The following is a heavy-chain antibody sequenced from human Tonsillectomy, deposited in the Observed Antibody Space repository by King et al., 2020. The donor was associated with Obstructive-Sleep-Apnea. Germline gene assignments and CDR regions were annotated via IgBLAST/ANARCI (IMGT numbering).Heavy chain of an antibody. J-gene: IGHJ4*02. V-gene: IGHV3-9*01. Sequence: VQLVESGGGLVQPGRSLRLSCAASGFTFDDYAMHWVRQAPGKGLEWVSGINWNTGTIGYADSVKGRFTISRDNAKNSLFLQMNSLRPEDTALYYCAKDMSSGWYGPLDHWGQGILVIVSS. CDR1: GFTFDDYA. CDR3: AKDMSSGWYGPLDH. D-gene: IGHD6-19*01. CDR2: INWNTGTI.